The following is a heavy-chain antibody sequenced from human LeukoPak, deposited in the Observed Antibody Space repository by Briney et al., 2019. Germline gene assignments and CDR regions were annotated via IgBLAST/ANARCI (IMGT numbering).Heavy chain of an antibody. CDR2: ISSSSRYI. V-gene: IGHV3-21*01. D-gene: IGHD6-19*01. Sequence: GGPLRLSCAASGFTFSSYSMNWVRQAPGKGREWVSSISSSSRYIYYAHSVKGRFTISRHKAKNSLYLQMHSLRAEDTAVYYCARREDSSGQFDYWGQGTLVTVSS. J-gene: IGHJ4*02. CDR3: ARREDSSGQFDY. CDR1: GFTFSSYS.